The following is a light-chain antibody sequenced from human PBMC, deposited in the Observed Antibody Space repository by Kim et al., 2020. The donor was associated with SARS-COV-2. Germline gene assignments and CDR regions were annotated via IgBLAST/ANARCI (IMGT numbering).Light chain of an antibody. V-gene: IGLV2-14*04. CDR1: SSDVGGYNY. CDR3: SSYTSSSTSYV. Sequence: QPITISCTGTSSDVGGYNYVSWYQQHPGKAPKLMIYDVSKRPSGVSNRFSGSKSGNTASLTISGLQAEDEADYYCSSYTSSSTSYVFGTGTKVTVL. CDR2: DVS. J-gene: IGLJ1*01.